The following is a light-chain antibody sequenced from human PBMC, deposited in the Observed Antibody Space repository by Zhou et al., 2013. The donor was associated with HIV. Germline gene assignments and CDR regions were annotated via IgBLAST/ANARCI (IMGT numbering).Light chain of an antibody. CDR2: KVS. CDR3: MQALQTPLT. Sequence: DVVMTQSPLSLPVTLGQAASISCRSSQSLVHSDGYTYLNWFQQRPGQSPRRLIYKVSKRDSWVPDRFSGSGSGTYFTLTINRVEAEDVGVYYCMQALQTPLTFGGGTKVEIK. CDR1: QSLVHSDGYTY. V-gene: IGKV2-30*02. J-gene: IGKJ4*01.